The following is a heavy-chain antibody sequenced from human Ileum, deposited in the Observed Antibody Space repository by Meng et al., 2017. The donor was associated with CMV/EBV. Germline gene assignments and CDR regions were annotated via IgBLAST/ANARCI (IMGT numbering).Heavy chain of an antibody. CDR1: GFTFSTYS. D-gene: IGHD3-3*01. J-gene: IGHJ4*02. V-gene: IGHV3-21*01. CDR2: ISPTGIYI. CDR3: ARVLEVRYNLWSGYALDY. Sequence: GGSLRLSCAASGFTFSTYSMNWVRQAPGKGLEWVSSISPTGIYIYYTDSVKGRFTISRDNAANSLYLQMNSLRDEDTAVYYCARVLEVRYNLWSGYALDYWGQGTLVTVSS.